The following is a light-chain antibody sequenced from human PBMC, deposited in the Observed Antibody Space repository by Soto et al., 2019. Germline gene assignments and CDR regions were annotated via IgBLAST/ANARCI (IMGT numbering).Light chain of an antibody. CDR1: QSISSW. V-gene: IGKV1-5*01. J-gene: IGKJ1*01. CDR3: QQYNSYSST. CDR2: DAS. Sequence: DIHMTQSPSTLSASVGDRVTITCRASQSISSWLAWYKQKPGKAPKLLIYDASILESGVPSRFSGVRSGTDFTLTISSLQPDDFATYYCQQYNSYSSTFGQGTKVDIK.